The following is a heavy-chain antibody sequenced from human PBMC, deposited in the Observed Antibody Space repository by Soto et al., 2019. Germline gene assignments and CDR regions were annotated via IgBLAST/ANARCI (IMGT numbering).Heavy chain of an antibody. V-gene: IGHV1-3*01. J-gene: IGHJ3*02. CDR3: ARSFLTGYYRLAAFDI. D-gene: IGHD3-9*01. CDR2: INAGNGNT. Sequence: ASVKVSCKASGGTFSSYTISWVRQATGKGLEWMGRINAGNGNTKYSQKFQGRVTITRDTSASTAYMELSSLRSEDTAVYYCARSFLTGYYRLAAFDIWGQGTMVTVSS. CDR1: GGTFSSYT.